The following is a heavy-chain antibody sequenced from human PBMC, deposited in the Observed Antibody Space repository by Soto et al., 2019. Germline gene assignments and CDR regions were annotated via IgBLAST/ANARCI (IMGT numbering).Heavy chain of an antibody. Sequence: GASVKVSCKASEYSFTGHYLHWVRQAPGQGLEWMGWIDPKSGDTNYAQKFRDRVTMTSDTSISTAYLDLSSLRPDDTAVYYCARDYGKSGYDCLDPWGQGPLVTVSS. CDR2: IDPKSGDT. CDR3: ARDYGKSGYDCLDP. V-gene: IGHV1-2*02. D-gene: IGHD3-3*01. CDR1: EYSFTGHY. J-gene: IGHJ5*02.